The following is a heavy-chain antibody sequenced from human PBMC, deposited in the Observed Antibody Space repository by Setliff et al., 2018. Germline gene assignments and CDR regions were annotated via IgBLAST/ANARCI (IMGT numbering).Heavy chain of an antibody. CDR3: ARDGVSYSNSLPRYYYHYMDV. J-gene: IGHJ6*03. V-gene: IGHV4-59*11. D-gene: IGHD4-4*01. Sequence: SETLSLTCTVSGGSISSHYWSWIRQPPGKGLEWIGYISYTGSTNYNPSLKSRVTISVDTSKNQFSLKLSSVTAADTAVYYCARDGVSYSNSLPRYYYHYMDVWGKGTTVTVSS. CDR2: ISYTGST. CDR1: GGSISSHY.